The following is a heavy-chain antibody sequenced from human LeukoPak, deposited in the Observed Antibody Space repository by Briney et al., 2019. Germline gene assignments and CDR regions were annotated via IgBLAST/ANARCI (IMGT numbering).Heavy chain of an antibody. J-gene: IGHJ4*02. Sequence: GGSLRLSCAASGFTFSSYGMHWVRQAPGKGLEWVAVISYDGSNKYYADSVKGRFTISRDNSKNTLYLQMNSLRAEDTAVYYCARGYSSSPPDYWGQGTLVTVSS. CDR1: GFTFSSYG. CDR2: ISYDGSNK. CDR3: ARGYSSSPPDY. V-gene: IGHV3-30*03. D-gene: IGHD6-6*01.